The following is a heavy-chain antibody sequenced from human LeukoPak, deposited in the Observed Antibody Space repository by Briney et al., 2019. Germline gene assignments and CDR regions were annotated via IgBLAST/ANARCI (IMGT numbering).Heavy chain of an antibody. D-gene: IGHD3-10*01. Sequence: SETLSLTCSVSGYPISSGYYWGWIRQPPGKGLEWIGSIYHSGSTYYNPSLKSRVTISVDTSKNQFSLKLSSVTAADTAVYYCASLWFGELLFLPDYWGQGTLVTVSS. J-gene: IGHJ4*02. CDR2: IYHSGST. CDR1: GYPISSGYY. CDR3: ASLWFGELLFLPDY. V-gene: IGHV4-38-2*02.